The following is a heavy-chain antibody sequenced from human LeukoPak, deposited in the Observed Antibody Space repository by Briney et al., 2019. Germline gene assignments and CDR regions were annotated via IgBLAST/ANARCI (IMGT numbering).Heavy chain of an antibody. V-gene: IGHV4-59*12. Sequence: SETLSLTCTVSGGSISSYYWSWIRQPPGKGLEWIGYIYYSGSTNYNPSLKSRVTISVDTSKNQFSLKLSSVTAADTAVYYCASSMRELLGFDYWGQGTLVTVSS. CDR2: IYYSGST. J-gene: IGHJ4*02. D-gene: IGHD1-26*01. CDR1: GGSISSYY. CDR3: ASSMRELLGFDY.